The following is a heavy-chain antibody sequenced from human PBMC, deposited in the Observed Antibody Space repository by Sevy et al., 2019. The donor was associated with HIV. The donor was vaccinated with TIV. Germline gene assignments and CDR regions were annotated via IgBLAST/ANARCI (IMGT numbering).Heavy chain of an antibody. CDR1: GYTLTKLS. D-gene: IGHD3-22*01. V-gene: IGHV1-24*01. CDR3: ATTKDYYDNSGYPFDD. J-gene: IGHJ4*02. Sequence: ASVKVSCKVSGYTLTKLSMHWVRQAPGKEPEWMGTFDPEDGETIYAQKFQVRVTMTEDTSTDTAYMELSSLRSEDTAVYYCATTKDYYDNSGYPFDDWGQGTLVTVSS. CDR2: FDPEDGET.